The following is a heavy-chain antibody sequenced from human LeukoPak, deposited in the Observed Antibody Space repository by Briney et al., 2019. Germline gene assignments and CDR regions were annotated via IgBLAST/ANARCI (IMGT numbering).Heavy chain of an antibody. CDR1: GFTFRSHA. CDR3: AKDFRIGYSAHFDY. Sequence: GGSLRLSCVGSGFTFRSHAMSWVRQAPEKGLEFVSGIYENGGTTYYADSVKGRFSISRDNSKNTLYLQMDSLRGEDTAVYYCAKDFRIGYSAHFDYWSQGALVTVSS. J-gene: IGHJ4*02. D-gene: IGHD2-21*01. V-gene: IGHV3-23*01. CDR2: IYENGGTT.